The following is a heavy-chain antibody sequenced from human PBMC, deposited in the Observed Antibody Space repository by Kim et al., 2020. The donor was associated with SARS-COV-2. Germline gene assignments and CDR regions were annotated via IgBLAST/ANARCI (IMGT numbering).Heavy chain of an antibody. CDR2: ISGSGGST. D-gene: IGHD3-3*02. V-gene: IGHV3-23*01. J-gene: IGHJ4*02. CDR3: AKARHFWSGSPQPVDY. CDR1: GFTFSSYA. Sequence: GGSLRLSCAASGFTFSSYAMSWVRQAPGKGLEWVSAISGSGGSTYYADSVKGRFTISRDNSKNTLYLQMNSLRAEDTAVYYCAKARHFWSGSPQPVDYWGQGTLVTVSS.